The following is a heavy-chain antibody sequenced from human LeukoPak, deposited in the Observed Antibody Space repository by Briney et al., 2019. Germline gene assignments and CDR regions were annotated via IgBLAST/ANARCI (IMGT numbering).Heavy chain of an antibody. CDR2: IYTSGST. CDR1: GGSISSGSYY. Sequence: ASQTLSLTCTVSGGSISSGSYYWSWIRQPAGKGLEWIGRIYTSGSTNYNPSLKSRVTISVDTSKNQFSLKLSSVTAADTAVYYCARDHWTYDILTGYYNWFDPRGQGTLVTVSS. J-gene: IGHJ5*02. V-gene: IGHV4-61*02. CDR3: ARDHWTYDILTGYYNWFDP. D-gene: IGHD3-9*01.